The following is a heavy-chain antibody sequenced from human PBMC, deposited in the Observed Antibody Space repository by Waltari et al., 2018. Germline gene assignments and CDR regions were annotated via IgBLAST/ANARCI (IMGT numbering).Heavy chain of an antibody. J-gene: IGHJ3*02. CDR2: FDPEDGET. CDR1: GYTLTELS. D-gene: IGHD3-22*01. V-gene: IGHV1-24*01. Sequence: QVQLVQSGAEVKKPGASVKVSCKVSGYTLTELSMHWVRQAPGKGLEWMGGFDPEDGETIYAQKFQGRVTMTEDTSTDTAYMELSSLRSEDTAVYYCATDHPPSDYYDTTALDAFDIWGQGTMVTVSS. CDR3: ATDHPPSDYYDTTALDAFDI.